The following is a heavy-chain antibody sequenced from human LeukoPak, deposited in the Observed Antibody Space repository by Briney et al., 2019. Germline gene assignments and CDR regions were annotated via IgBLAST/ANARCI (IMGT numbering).Heavy chain of an antibody. Sequence: GASVKVSCKASGYTFTSYYMHWVRQAPGQGLEWMGIINPSGGSTSYAQKFQGRVTMTRDTSTSTVYMELSSLRSEDTAVYYCASSYSGYDLGDWYFDLWGRGTLVTVSS. CDR3: ASSYSGYDLGDWYFDL. D-gene: IGHD5-12*01. CDR1: GYTFTSYY. J-gene: IGHJ2*01. V-gene: IGHV1-46*01. CDR2: INPSGGST.